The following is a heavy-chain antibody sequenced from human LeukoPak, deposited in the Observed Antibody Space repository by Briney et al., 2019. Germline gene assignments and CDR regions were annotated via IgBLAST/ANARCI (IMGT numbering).Heavy chain of an antibody. Sequence: GGSLRLSCAASGFTFSSYSMNWVRQAPGKGLEWVSYISSSGSTKYYADSVKGRFTISRDNAKNSLYLQMNSLRAEDTAVYYCARAVRGAPDYWGQGTLVTVSS. D-gene: IGHD3-10*01. CDR2: ISSSGSTK. CDR3: ARAVRGAPDY. J-gene: IGHJ4*02. V-gene: IGHV3-48*01. CDR1: GFTFSSYS.